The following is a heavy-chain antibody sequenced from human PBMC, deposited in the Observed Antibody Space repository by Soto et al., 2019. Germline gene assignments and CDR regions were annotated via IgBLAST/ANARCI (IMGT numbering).Heavy chain of an antibody. CDR1: GFTFSSSA. V-gene: IGHV3-23*01. D-gene: IGHD6-19*01. Sequence: EVQLLESGGGLVQPGGSLRLSCAASGFTFSSSAMSWVRQAPGKGLEWVSAIRGTNGNTHYAESVKGRLTISRDNSKXXXXXXXXXXXXXXXXXXXXXXXXXXTIVTSGWCNWLDPWGQGTLVIVSS. CDR2: IRGTNGNT. CDR3: XXXXXXTIVTSGWCNWLDP. J-gene: IGHJ5*02.